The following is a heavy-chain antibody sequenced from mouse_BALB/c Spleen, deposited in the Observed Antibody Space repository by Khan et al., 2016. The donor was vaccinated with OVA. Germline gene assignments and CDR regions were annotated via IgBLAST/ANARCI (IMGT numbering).Heavy chain of an antibody. Sequence: QVQLQQSGAELARPGASVKMSCKASGYTFTSYTIHWIKQRPGQGLEWIGYINPSNGYTNYNQKFKDKATLTTDKSSTTAYLQLSSLTSDDSAVNNCVRDGADHRNDGWFAYWGQGTLVTVSA. J-gene: IGHJ3*01. CDR1: GYTFTSYT. V-gene: IGHV1-4*01. CDR3: VRDGADHRNDGWFAY. D-gene: IGHD2-14*01. CDR2: INPSNGYT.